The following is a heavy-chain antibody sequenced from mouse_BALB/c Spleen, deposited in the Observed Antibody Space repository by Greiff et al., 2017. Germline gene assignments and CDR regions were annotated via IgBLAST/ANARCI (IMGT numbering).Heavy chain of an antibody. CDR3: ARNYYGFDY. J-gene: IGHJ2*01. Sequence: QVQLQQSGAELVRPGASVKLSCKASGYTFTSYWMHWVKQRPGQGLEWIGEINPSNGRTNYNEKFKSKATLTVDKSSSTAYMQLSSLTSEDSAVYYCARNYYGFDYWGQGTTLTVSS. D-gene: IGHD1-1*01. CDR1: GYTFTSYW. CDR2: INPSNGRT. V-gene: IGHV1S81*02.